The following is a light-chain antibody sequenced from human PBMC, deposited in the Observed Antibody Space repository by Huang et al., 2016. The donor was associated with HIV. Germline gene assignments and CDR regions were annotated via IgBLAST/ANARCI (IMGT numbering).Light chain of an antibody. Sequence: IQLTQSPSSLSVFVGDRVTITCRASQDITNYLAWYQHKPGEAPKLLIYATSTLQSGVPSRFSGSGSGSEFTLTIASLQPEDSATYYCQQVNSYPFTFGGGSKVEIK. CDR1: QDITNY. CDR3: QQVNSYPFT. V-gene: IGKV1-9*01. J-gene: IGKJ4*01. CDR2: ATS.